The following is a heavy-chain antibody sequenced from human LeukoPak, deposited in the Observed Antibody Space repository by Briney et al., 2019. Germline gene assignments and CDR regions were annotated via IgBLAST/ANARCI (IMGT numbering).Heavy chain of an antibody. J-gene: IGHJ4*02. CDR2: ISYDGSNK. D-gene: IGHD3-22*01. V-gene: IGHV3-30-3*01. CDR3: ARDTRGPYYYDSSGYYRY. CDR1: GFTFSSYA. Sequence: GGSLRLSCAASGFTFSSYAMHWVRRAPGKGLEWVAVISYDGSNKYYADSVKGRFTISRDNSKNTLYLQMNSLRAEDTAVYYCARDTRGPYYYDSSGYYRYWGQGTLVTVSS.